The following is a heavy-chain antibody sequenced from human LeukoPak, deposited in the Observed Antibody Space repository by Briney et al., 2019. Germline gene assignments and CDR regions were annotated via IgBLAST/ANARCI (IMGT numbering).Heavy chain of an antibody. CDR1: GFTFSSYS. Sequence: PGGSLRLSCAASGFTFSSYSMNWVRQAPGKGLEWVSSISSSSSYIYYADSVKGRFTISRDNAKNSLYLQMNSLRAKDTAVYYCARDSVLRFLEWSYTGDYWGQGTLVTVSS. CDR2: ISSSSSYI. CDR3: ARDSVLRFLEWSYTGDY. J-gene: IGHJ4*02. D-gene: IGHD3-3*01. V-gene: IGHV3-21*01.